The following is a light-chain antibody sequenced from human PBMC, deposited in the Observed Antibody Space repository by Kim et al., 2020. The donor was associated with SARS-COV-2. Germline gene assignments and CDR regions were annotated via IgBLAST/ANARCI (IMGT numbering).Light chain of an antibody. CDR3: QQYESQSKT. CDR1: QSINGL. Sequence: ASVGDRVTLTCRASQSINGLLAWYQQKPGKAPKLLVYDASSVQSGVPSRFSGSGSGTEFTLTINSLQPDDFATYYCQQYESQSKTFGQGTKVDIK. V-gene: IGKV1-5*01. CDR2: DAS. J-gene: IGKJ1*01.